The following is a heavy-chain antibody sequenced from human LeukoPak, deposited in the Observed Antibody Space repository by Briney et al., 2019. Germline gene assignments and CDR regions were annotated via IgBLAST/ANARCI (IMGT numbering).Heavy chain of an antibody. CDR2: INPNSGGT. Sequence: ASVKVSCKASGYTFTNDYIHWVRQAPGQGLEWMGWINPNSGGTNCAQKFQGRVTMTRDTSINTAYMELSRLRSDDTAVYYCARVTYSYGYGDIWGQGTMVTVSS. V-gene: IGHV1-2*02. CDR3: ARVTYSYGYGDI. CDR1: GYTFTNDY. J-gene: IGHJ3*02. D-gene: IGHD5-18*01.